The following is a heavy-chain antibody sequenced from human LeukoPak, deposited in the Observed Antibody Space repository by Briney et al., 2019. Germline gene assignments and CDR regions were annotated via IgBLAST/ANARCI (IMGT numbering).Heavy chain of an antibody. CDR1: GYTFTGYY. CDR2: INPNSGGT. D-gene: IGHD3-22*01. CDR3: ARRYHYYDSSPEFDY. V-gene: IGHV1-2*06. Sequence: ASVKVSCKASGYTFTGYYMHWVRQAPGQGLEWMGRINPNSGGTNYTQKFQGRVTMTRDTSISTAYMELSRLRSDDTAVYYCARRYHYYDSSPEFDYWGQGTLVTVSS. J-gene: IGHJ4*02.